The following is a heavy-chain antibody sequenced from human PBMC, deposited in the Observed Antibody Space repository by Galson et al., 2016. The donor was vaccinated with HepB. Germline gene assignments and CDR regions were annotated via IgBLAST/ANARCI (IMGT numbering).Heavy chain of an antibody. CDR1: GGSIVSDNYS. Sequence: TLSLTCAVSGGSIVSDNYSWSWIRQPPGKGLEWIGYTYYSGSTYYNPSLKSRVTMSVDRSKNQFSLKLSSVTAADTAVYYCARRGEYSSGWLIDYWGQGTLVTVSS. CDR2: TYYSGST. V-gene: IGHV4-30-2*01. D-gene: IGHD6-19*01. CDR3: ARRGEYSSGWLIDY. J-gene: IGHJ4*02.